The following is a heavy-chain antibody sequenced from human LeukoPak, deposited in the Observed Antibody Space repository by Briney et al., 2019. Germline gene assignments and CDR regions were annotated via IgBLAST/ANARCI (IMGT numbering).Heavy chain of an antibody. CDR1: GFTVSSTY. CDR3: ARDQVDYGGNRYYFDF. Sequence: QAGGSQRLFWAACGFTVSSTYMRWARQAGGKGREWESVIYSGGSTYYADSVKGRFTISRDNSKNTLYLQMNSLRAEDTAVYYCARDQVDYGGNRYYFDFWGQGILVTVSS. J-gene: IGHJ4*02. D-gene: IGHD4-23*01. V-gene: IGHV3-53*01. CDR2: IYSGGST.